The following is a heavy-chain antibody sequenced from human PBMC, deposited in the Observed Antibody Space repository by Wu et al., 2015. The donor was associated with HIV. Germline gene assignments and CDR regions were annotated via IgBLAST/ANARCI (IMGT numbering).Heavy chain of an antibody. J-gene: IGHJ4*02. CDR1: GYPFSNYG. CDR2: ISPYNGET. CDR3: AREGSSSWVPGYFDY. Sequence: QVQLVQSGSEVKKPGASMKVSCKTSGYPFSNYGINWLRQYPGQGLQWLGWISPYNGETNLAPKIQGRITLTTDRSTGTAYMELRSLRSDDTAVYYCAREGSSSWVPGYFDYWGQGTLVTVSS. V-gene: IGHV1-18*01. D-gene: IGHD6-13*01.